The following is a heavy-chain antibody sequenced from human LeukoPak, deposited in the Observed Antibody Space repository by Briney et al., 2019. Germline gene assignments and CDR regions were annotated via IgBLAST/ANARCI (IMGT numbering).Heavy chain of an antibody. CDR1: GFTFSSYG. CDR3: AKAFGYYGSGSYVYYFDY. Sequence: GGSLRLSCAASGFTFSSYGMSWVRQAPGKGLEWVSAISGSGGSTYYADSVKGRFTISRDNAKNSLYLQMNSLRAEDTALYYCAKAFGYYGSGSYVYYFDYWGQGTLVTVSS. J-gene: IGHJ4*02. V-gene: IGHV3-23*01. CDR2: ISGSGGST. D-gene: IGHD3-10*01.